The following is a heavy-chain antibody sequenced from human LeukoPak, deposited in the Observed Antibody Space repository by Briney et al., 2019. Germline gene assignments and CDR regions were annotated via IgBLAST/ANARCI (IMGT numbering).Heavy chain of an antibody. CDR2: IYYSGST. J-gene: IGHJ4*02. CDR3: AGLWGMGRGGPLGNNDY. V-gene: IGHV4-59*01. Sequence: SETLSLTCTVSGGSISSYYWSWIRQPPGKGLEWIGYIYYSGSTNYNPSLKSRVTISVDTSKNQFSLKLSSVTAADTAVYYCAGLWGMGRGGPLGNNDYWGQGTLVTASS. CDR1: GGSISSYY. D-gene: IGHD3-10*01.